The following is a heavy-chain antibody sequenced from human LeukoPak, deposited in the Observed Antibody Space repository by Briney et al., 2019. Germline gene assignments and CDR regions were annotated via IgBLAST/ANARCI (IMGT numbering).Heavy chain of an antibody. Sequence: GGSLRLSCAASGFTVSSNYMSWVRQAPGKGLEWVSYISSSSSTIYYADSVKGRFTISRDNAKNSLYLQMNSLRDEDTAVYYCARDPQIHWGSAYYFDYWGQGTLVTVSS. D-gene: IGHD7-27*01. CDR2: ISSSSSTI. CDR1: GFTVSSNY. V-gene: IGHV3-48*02. CDR3: ARDPQIHWGSAYYFDY. J-gene: IGHJ4*02.